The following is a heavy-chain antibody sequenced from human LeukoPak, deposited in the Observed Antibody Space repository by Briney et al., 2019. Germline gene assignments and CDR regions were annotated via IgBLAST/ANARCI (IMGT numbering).Heavy chain of an antibody. V-gene: IGHV1-46*01. J-gene: IGHJ4*02. D-gene: IGHD6-13*01. CDR1: GYTFTIYY. Sequence: EASVTVSCTASGYTFTIYYMHWVRQAPGQGLEWMGIINPSGGSTSYAQKFQGRVTMTGDMSTSTVYMELSSLRSEDTAVYYCARVANPGTRRDLAAAGDYWGQGTLVTVSS. CDR2: INPSGGST. CDR3: ARVANPGTRRDLAAAGDY.